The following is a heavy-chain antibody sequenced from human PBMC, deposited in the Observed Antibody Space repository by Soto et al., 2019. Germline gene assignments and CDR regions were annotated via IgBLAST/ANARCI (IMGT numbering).Heavy chain of an antibody. CDR2: MYGGGRT. CDR3: ARDRNYFDY. J-gene: IGHJ4*02. Sequence: SLRLSCAASGFTVYDNQISWFRQAPGNGLEWVSIMYGGGRTYYVDSVKGRFTISRDNSKNTLYLQMNSLRAGDTAVYYCARDRNYFDYWGQGTPVTVSS. V-gene: IGHV3-53*01. CDR1: GFTVYDNQ.